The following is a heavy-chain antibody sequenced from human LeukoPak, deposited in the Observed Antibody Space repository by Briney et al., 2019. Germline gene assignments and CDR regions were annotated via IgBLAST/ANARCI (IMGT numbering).Heavy chain of an antibody. V-gene: IGHV3-64*01. CDR3: AREVRRRVFFDY. J-gene: IGHJ4*02. Sequence: GGSLRLSCAASGFTFSSYAMHWVRQAPGKGLEYVSAISSNGGSTYYANSVKGRFTVSRDNSKNTLYLQMGSLRAEDTAVYYCAREVRRRVFFDYWGQGTLVTVSS. D-gene: IGHD5/OR15-5a*01. CDR2: ISSNGGST. CDR1: GFTFSSYA.